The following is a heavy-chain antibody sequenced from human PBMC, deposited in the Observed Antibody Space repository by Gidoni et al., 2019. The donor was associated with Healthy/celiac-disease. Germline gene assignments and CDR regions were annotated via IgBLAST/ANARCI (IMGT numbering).Heavy chain of an antibody. J-gene: IGHJ6*02. CDR1: GYTFTGYY. V-gene: IGHV1-2*02. D-gene: IGHD2-15*01. CDR3: ARESQDCSGGSCYSGDYYYYYGMDV. CDR2: INPNSGGT. Sequence: EVKKPGASVKVSCKASGYTFTGYYMHWVRQAPGQGLEWMGWINPNSGGTNYAQKFQGRVTMTRDTSISTAYMELSRLRSDDTAVYYCARESQDCSGGSCYSGDYYYYYGMDVWGQGTTVTVS.